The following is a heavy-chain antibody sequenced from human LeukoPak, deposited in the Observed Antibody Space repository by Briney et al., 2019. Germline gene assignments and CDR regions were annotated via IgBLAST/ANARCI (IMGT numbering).Heavy chain of an antibody. Sequence: ASVKVSCKASGYTFTSYGISWVRQAPGQGLEWMGWISAYNGNTNYAQKLQGRVTMTTDTSTSTAYVELRSLRSDDTAVYYCARVVEQQLVPTGYWGQGTLVTVSS. CDR1: GYTFTSYG. J-gene: IGHJ4*02. D-gene: IGHD6-13*01. CDR3: ARVVEQQLVPTGY. CDR2: ISAYNGNT. V-gene: IGHV1-18*01.